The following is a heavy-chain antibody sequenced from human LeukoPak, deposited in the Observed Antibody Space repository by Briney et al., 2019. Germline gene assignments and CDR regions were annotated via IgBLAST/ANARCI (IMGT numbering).Heavy chain of an antibody. J-gene: IGHJ3*02. V-gene: IGHV1-8*01. Sequence: ASVKLSCSASGYTFSSYAINWVRQAPGQGLEWVGLMNPDRGNTGYAHTLQGRFTITKNNSISTVYMELSSLRSEVTAVYYCASGSGGIVVVKDAFDIWGQGTMVTVSS. CDR3: ASGSGGIVVVKDAFDI. CDR1: GYTFSSYA. D-gene: IGHD3-22*01. CDR2: MNPDRGNT.